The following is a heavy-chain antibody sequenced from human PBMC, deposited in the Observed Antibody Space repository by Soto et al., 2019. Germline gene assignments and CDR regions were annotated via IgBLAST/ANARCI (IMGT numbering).Heavy chain of an antibody. V-gene: IGHV1-18*01. CDR2: ISAYNGNT. J-gene: IGHJ6*03. CDR1: CYTFTSYG. Sequence: GAPMKVSFKASCYTFTSYGISWVRQAPGQGLEWMGWISAYNGNTNYAQKPQGRVTMTTDTSTSTAYMELRSLRSDDTAVYYCARVIGADWNRPYYYMDVWGKGTTVTVSS. CDR3: ARVIGADWNRPYYYMDV. D-gene: IGHD1-1*01.